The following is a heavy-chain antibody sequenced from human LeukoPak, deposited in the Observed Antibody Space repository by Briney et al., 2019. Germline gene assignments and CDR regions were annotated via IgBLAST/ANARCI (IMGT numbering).Heavy chain of an antibody. V-gene: IGHV3-33*01. J-gene: IGHJ4*02. CDR2: IWNDGSNK. Sequence: GGSLGLSCAASGFTFSSYGMHWVRQAPGQGLEWVAVIWNDGSNKYYVDSVKGRFTISGDNSKNTLYLQMNSLRTEDTAVYYCARDYCSSTSCLFDYWGQGTLVTVSS. CDR3: ARDYCSSTSCLFDY. CDR1: GFTFSSYG. D-gene: IGHD2-2*01.